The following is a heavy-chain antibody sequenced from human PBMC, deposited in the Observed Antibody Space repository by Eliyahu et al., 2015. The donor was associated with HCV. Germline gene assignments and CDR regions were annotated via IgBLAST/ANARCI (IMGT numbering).Heavy chain of an antibody. J-gene: IGHJ4*02. CDR2: ISYDGGII. V-gene: IGHV3-74*01. CDR3: TRGSDS. CDR1: GFTFRNYW. Sequence: EVQLVESGGGLVQPGGSLRLSCAASGFTFRNYWMYWVRQAPGMGLVWVSRISYDGGIIGYADSVKGRFTDSRDNAKNTLDLQMNNLRADDTAVYFCTRGSDSWGQGTLVIVSS.